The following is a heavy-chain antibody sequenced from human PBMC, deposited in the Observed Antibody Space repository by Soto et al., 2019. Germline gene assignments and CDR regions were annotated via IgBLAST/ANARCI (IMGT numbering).Heavy chain of an antibody. CDR1: GGTFSSYA. D-gene: IGHD2-2*01. J-gene: IGHJ4*02. Sequence: GPSVKVSCKASGGTFSSYAISWVRQAPGQGLEWMGWINPNSGVTKYEQKFQGRVTMTRDTSISTAYMDLSRLRSDDTAVYYFATGQYQLVYNFDYWGQGTLVTVSS. V-gene: IGHV1-2*02. CDR3: ATGQYQLVYNFDY. CDR2: INPNSGVT.